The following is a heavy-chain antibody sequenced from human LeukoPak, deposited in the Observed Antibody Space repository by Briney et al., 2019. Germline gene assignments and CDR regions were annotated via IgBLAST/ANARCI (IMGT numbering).Heavy chain of an antibody. J-gene: IGHJ4*02. CDR2: IKGDGIST. CDR1: GFDFSSNW. CDR3: AKDHYWSIDY. Sequence: GGSLRLSCAASGFDFSSNWMHWVRHAPGQGLVWVSRIKGDGISTTYADSVKGRFTISRDIAKNTLYLQMNSLRAEDTGVYYCAKDHYWSIDYWGRGTLVTVSS. D-gene: IGHD3-3*01. V-gene: IGHV3-74*01.